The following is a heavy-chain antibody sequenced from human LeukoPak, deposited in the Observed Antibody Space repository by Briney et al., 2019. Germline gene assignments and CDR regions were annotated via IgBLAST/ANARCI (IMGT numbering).Heavy chain of an antibody. CDR1: GGTFSSYA. CDR3: ATEYDISTGYRHFDY. J-gene: IGHJ4*02. D-gene: IGHD3-9*01. CDR2: IIPIFGTA. V-gene: IGHV1-69*06. Sequence: SVKVSCKASGGTFSSYAISWVRQAPGQGLEWMGVIIPIFGTANYAQKFQGRVTMTEDTSTDTAYMELSSLRSEDTAVYYCATEYDISTGYRHFDYWGQGTLVTVSS.